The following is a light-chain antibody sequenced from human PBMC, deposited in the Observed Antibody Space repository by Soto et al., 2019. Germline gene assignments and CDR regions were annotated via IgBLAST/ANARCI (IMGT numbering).Light chain of an antibody. V-gene: IGKV1-12*01. CDR1: QGISSW. J-gene: IGKJ4*01. CDR2: AAS. CDR3: QQANSFPLT. Sequence: DIQMTQSPSSVSVSVGDRVTITCRASQGISSWLAWYQHKPGKAPKLLIYAASNLQSGVPSRFSGSGSGTDFTLTINSPQPDDFATYYCQQANSFPLTFGGGTKVEIK.